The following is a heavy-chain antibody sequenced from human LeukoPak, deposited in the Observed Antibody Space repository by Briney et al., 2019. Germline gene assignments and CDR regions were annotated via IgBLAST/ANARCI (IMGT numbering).Heavy chain of an antibody. Sequence: SETLSLTCAVYGGSFSGYYWSWIRQPPGKRLEWIGEHNHSGSTNYNPSLKSRVTISVDTSKNQFSLKLGSVTAADTAVYYCARFESSSSSAVYYFDYWGQGTLVTVSS. V-gene: IGHV4-34*01. CDR3: ARFESSSSSAVYYFDY. D-gene: IGHD6-6*01. J-gene: IGHJ4*02. CDR1: GGSFSGYY. CDR2: HNHSGST.